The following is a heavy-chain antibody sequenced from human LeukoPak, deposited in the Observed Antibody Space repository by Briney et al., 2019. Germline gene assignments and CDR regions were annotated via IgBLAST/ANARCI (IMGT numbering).Heavy chain of an antibody. CDR1: GYTFTGYY. D-gene: IGHD6-13*01. V-gene: IGHV1-2*02. CDR2: INPNSGGT. CDR3: ARSGYSSWYEGYYFDY. J-gene: IGHJ4*02. Sequence: GASVKVSCKASGYTFTGYYMHWVRQAPGQGLEWMGWINPNSGGTNYAQKFQGRVTMTRDTSISTAYMELSRLRSDDTAVYYCARSGYSSWYEGYYFDYWGQGTLVTVSS.